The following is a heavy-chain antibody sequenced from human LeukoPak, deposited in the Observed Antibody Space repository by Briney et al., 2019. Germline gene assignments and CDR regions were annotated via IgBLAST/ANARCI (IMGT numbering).Heavy chain of an antibody. CDR3: ARDLTYDFWSGYAFDI. D-gene: IGHD3-3*01. Sequence: ASVKVSCKASGYTFTGYYMHWVRQAPGQGLEWMGRINPNSGGTNYAQKFQGRVTMTRDTSISTAYMELSRLRSDDTAVYYCARDLTYDFWSGYAFDIWGQGTMVTVSS. V-gene: IGHV1-2*06. CDR2: INPNSGGT. J-gene: IGHJ3*02. CDR1: GYTFTGYY.